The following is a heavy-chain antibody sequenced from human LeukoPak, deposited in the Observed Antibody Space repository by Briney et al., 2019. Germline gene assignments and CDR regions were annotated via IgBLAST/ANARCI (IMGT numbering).Heavy chain of an antibody. J-gene: IGHJ4*02. Sequence: GASVKVSCKASGYTFTSYAMHWVRQAPGQRLEWMGWINAGNGNTKYSQKFQGRVTITRDTSASTAYMELSSLRSDDTAVYYCARGGTIAAAGTDYWGQGTLVTVSS. CDR2: INAGNGNT. CDR3: ARGGTIAAAGTDY. CDR1: GYTFTSYA. V-gene: IGHV1-3*01. D-gene: IGHD6-13*01.